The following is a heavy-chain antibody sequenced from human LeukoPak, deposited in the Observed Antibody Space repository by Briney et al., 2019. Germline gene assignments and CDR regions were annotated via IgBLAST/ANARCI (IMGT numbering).Heavy chain of an antibody. CDR3: AKMGTATTQSTHLDY. J-gene: IGHJ4*02. CDR1: GYG. D-gene: IGHD4-17*01. CDR2: IRYDGSNK. V-gene: IGHV3-30*02. Sequence: GGSLRLSCAASGYGMHWVRQAPGKGLEWVAFIRYDGSNKYYADSVKGRFTIFRDDSKNTLYLQMNSLRADDTAVYYCAKMGTATTQSTHLDYWGQGTLVTVSS.